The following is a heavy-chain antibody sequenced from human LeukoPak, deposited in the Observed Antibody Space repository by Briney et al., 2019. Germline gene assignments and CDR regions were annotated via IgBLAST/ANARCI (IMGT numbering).Heavy chain of an antibody. CDR1: GCTFSSYA. J-gene: IGHJ4*02. CDR3: ARDLSDSSGWFLDY. CDR2: IIPIFGTA. V-gene: IGHV1-69*13. Sequence: SVKVSCKASGCTFSSYAISWVRQAPGQGLEWMGGIIPIFGTANYAQKFQGRVTITADESTSTAYMELSSLRSEDTAVYYCARDLSDSSGWFLDYWGQGTLVTVSS. D-gene: IGHD6-13*01.